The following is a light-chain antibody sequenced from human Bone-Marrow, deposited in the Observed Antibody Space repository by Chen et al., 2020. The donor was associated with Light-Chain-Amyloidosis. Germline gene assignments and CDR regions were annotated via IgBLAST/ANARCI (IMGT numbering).Light chain of an antibody. J-gene: IGLJ2*01. Sequence: SSELTQDPAVSVALRQTVRITCQGESLRSYFATWYQQKSGEAPVLVLFCENNRASGIPDRFSGSRSGNTASLTITGAQAEDEAVYYCKSRDSGNYVVFGGGTKVTV. CDR1: SLRSYF. CDR2: CEN. CDR3: KSRDSGNYVV. V-gene: IGLV3-19*01.